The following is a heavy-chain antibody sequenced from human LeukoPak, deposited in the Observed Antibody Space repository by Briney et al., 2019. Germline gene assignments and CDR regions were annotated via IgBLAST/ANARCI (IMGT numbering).Heavy chain of an antibody. CDR1: GFTFSSYA. J-gene: IGHJ5*02. V-gene: IGHV3-23*01. CDR3: AKDLIVPGGWFDP. D-gene: IGHD2-15*01. Sequence: GGSLRLSCAASGFTFSSYAMSWVRQAPGKGLEWVSAISGSGGSTYYAASVKGRFTISRDNFKNTLYLQMNSLRAEDTAVYYCAKDLIVPGGWFDPWGQGTLVTVSS. CDR2: ISGSGGST.